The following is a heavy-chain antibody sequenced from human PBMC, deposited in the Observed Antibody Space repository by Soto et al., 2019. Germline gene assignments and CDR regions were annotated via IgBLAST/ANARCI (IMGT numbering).Heavy chain of an antibody. CDR2: IYYSGST. V-gene: IGHV4-59*12. Sequence: SETLSLTCTVSGGSISSYYWSWIRQPPGKGLEWIGYIYYSGSTNYNPSLKSRVTISVDTSKNQFSLKLSSVTAADTAVYYCARVRGGSNRTPWYNWFDPWGQGTTVTVSS. J-gene: IGHJ5*02. CDR3: ARVRGGSNRTPWYNWFDP. D-gene: IGHD3-16*02. CDR1: GGSISSYY.